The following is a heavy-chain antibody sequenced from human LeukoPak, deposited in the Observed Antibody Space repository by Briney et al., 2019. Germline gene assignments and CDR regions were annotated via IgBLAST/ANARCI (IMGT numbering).Heavy chain of an antibody. CDR2: IDYSGST. CDR3: ARTITVIKRYFDF. Sequence: PSETLSLTCTGSGGSISSTIYYWGWIRQPPGKGLEWIGSIDYSGSTYYNPSLKSRVTISVDTSKNQFSLNLSSVTAADTAVYYCARTITVIKRYFDFWGQGTLVTVSS. D-gene: IGHD3-22*01. J-gene: IGHJ4*02. CDR1: GGSISSTIYY. V-gene: IGHV4-39*01.